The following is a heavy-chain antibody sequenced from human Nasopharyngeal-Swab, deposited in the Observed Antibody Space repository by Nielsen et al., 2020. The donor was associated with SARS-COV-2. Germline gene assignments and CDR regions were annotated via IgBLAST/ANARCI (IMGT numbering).Heavy chain of an antibody. V-gene: IGHV3-21*01. CDR3: ARETPAMFDY. Sequence: GESLKISCAASGFTFNLFTLNWVRQAPGKGLEWVSAISSTGDYIYYAASVKGRFTVSRDNAKNSVYLQMNSVRAEDTAVYYCARETPAMFDYWGQGTLVTVSS. J-gene: IGHJ4*02. CDR1: GFTFNLFT. CDR2: ISSTGDYI.